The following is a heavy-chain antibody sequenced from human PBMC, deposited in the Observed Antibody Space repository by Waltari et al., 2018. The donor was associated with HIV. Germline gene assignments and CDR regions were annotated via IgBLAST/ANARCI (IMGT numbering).Heavy chain of an antibody. CDR2: INPKSGVT. V-gene: IGHV1-2*06. CDR3: ARGYFQNDLRGLFDL. D-gene: IGHD1-26*01. J-gene: IGHJ2*01. CDR1: GHSFTVHY. Sequence: QAHLVPPGAAVKKPGPSVKHPCKAYGHSFTVHYIHWVRQAPGHGLEWMGRINPKSGVTHYPQKFQGRVTMARDTANSTAYMDLTRLTSDDTAVYYCARGYFQNDLRGLFDLWGRGTLVTVSS.